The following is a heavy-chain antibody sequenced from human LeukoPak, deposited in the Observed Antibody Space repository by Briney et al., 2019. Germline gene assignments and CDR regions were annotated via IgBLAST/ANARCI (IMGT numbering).Heavy chain of an antibody. CDR2: IDQYGRAK. D-gene: IGHD5-18*01. Sequence: GGSLRLSCAASGFTFSNYWMSWVRQAPGKGLEWVASIDQYGRAKYYVDPVRGRFTFSRDNTKNSLHLQMNSLRAEDTAVYYCARADSYGSILDYWGQGTRVIDSS. CDR1: GFTFSNYW. CDR3: ARADSYGSILDY. V-gene: IGHV3-7*04. J-gene: IGHJ4*02.